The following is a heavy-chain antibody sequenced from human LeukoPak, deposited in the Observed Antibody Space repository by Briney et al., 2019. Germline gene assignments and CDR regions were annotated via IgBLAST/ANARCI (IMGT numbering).Heavy chain of an antibody. J-gene: IGHJ4*02. CDR1: GFTFSSYG. CDR2: IRYDGSNK. V-gene: IGHV3-30*02. CDR3: ARDMDTAMVYVGY. Sequence: GGSLRLSCAASGFTFSSYGMHWVRQAPGKGLEWVAFIRYDGSNKYYADSVKGRFTISRDNAKNSLYLQMNSLRAEDTAVYYCARDMDTAMVYVGYWGQGTLVTVSS. D-gene: IGHD5-18*01.